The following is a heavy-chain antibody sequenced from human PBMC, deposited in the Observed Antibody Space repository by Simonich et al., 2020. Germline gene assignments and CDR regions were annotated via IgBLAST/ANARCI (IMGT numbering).Heavy chain of an antibody. V-gene: IGHV1-46*01. CDR1: GYTFTSYY. CDR2: INPSGGST. J-gene: IGHJ6*03. D-gene: IGHD1-7*01. Sequence: QVQLVQSGAEVKKPGASVKVSCTASGYTFTSYYMQWLRQSPGQGLEWMGIINPSGGSTSYEQKFQGRVTITADTSTDTAYMELSSLRSEDTAVYYCATSNLGRYYYYMDVWGKGTTVTVSS. CDR3: ATSNLGRYYYYMDV.